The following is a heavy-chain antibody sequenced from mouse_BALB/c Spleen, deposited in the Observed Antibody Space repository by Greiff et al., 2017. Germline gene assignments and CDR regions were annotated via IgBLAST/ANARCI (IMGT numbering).Heavy chain of an antibody. Sequence: QVHVKQSGAELVRPGSSVKISCKASGYAFSSYWMNWVKQRPGQGLEWIGQIYPGDGDTNYNGKFKGKATLTADKSSSTAYMQLSSLTSEDSAVYFCAREMITYAMDYWGQGTSVTVSS. CDR2: IYPGDGDT. D-gene: IGHD2-4*01. V-gene: IGHV1-80*01. CDR1: GYAFSSYW. J-gene: IGHJ4*01. CDR3: AREMITYAMDY.